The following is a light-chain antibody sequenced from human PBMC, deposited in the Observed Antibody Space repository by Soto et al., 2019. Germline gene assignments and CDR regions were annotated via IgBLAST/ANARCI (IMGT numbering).Light chain of an antibody. CDR2: DVS. V-gene: IGLV2-11*01. J-gene: IGLJ1*01. CDR3: CLYAVTFYV. CDR1: RDDIGAYDF. Sequence: QSVLTQPASVSGSPGQSITISCAGTRDDIGAYDFVSWYQQHPGKAPRLMIFDVSERPSGVPDRFSGSKSGNTASLTISGLQAEDEADYYCCLYAVTFYVFGTGTKVTVL.